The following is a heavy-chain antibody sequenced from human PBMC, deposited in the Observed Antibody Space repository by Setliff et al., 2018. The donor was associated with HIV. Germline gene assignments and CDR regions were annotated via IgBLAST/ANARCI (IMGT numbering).Heavy chain of an antibody. CDR3: AREDGEYTSSPRWFDP. Sequence: SETLSLTCAVSGYSISSGYYWGWIRQPPGKGLEWIGSIYHSGNTYYNPSLKSRVTISVDTSKNQFSLKVSSVNAPDTAVYFCAREDGEYTSSPRWFDPWGQGTQVTVSS. CDR2: IYHSGNT. J-gene: IGHJ5*02. V-gene: IGHV4-38-2*02. CDR1: GYSISSGYY. D-gene: IGHD6-13*01.